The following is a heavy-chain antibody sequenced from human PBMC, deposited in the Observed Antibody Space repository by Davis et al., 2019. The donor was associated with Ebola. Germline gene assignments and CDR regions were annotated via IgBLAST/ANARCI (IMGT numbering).Heavy chain of an antibody. CDR3: ATGDFWSGYSN. D-gene: IGHD3-3*01. CDR1: GGSIISSSSY. CDR2: IYYSGIT. Sequence: SETLSLTCTVSGGSIISSSSYWDWIRQPPRKGLEWIGSIYYSGITYYNPSLKSRVTISVDTSKNQFSLQVNSVTPEDTAVYYCATGDFWSGYSNWGQGILVTVSS. J-gene: IGHJ4*02. V-gene: IGHV4-39*01.